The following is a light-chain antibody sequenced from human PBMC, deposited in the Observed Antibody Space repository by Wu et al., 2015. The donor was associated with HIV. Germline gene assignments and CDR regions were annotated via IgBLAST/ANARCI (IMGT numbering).Light chain of an antibody. Sequence: EIVMTQSPATLSVSPGERATLSCRASQSVSANLAWYQQKPGQAPRLLIYGASTRATGIPARLSGSGSETEFTLTISSLQSEDFAVYFCQQYDNWPPQYSFGQGTKLEIK. CDR1: QSVSAN. CDR3: QQYDNWPPQYS. V-gene: IGKV3-15*01. J-gene: IGKJ2*03. CDR2: GAS.